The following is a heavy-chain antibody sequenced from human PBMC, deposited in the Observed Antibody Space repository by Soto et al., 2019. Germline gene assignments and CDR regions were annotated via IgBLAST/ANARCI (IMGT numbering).Heavy chain of an antibody. CDR2: VSFSGSK. D-gene: IGHD6-13*01. J-gene: IGHJ5*02. Sequence: QLLLQESGPVLVKPSETLSLTCTVSGDSVSNSGYYWGWIRQSPVKRLEWIGSVSFSGSKYYNQSLRRRVTFSVDTSNTLIPLKLRSVTAADTAVYYCASGSTCQGRDWFDPLGQGTLVTVSS. CDR3: ASGSTCQGRDWFDP. V-gene: IGHV4-39*01. CDR1: GDSVSNSGYY.